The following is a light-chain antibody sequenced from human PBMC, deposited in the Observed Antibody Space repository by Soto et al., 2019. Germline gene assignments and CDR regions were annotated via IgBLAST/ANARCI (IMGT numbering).Light chain of an antibody. V-gene: IGKV1-5*01. CDR3: QQYNFFPWT. CDR1: QSISSW. CDR2: DVS. Sequence: DIQMTQYPSTLSASVGDRVTITCGASQSISSWLAWYQQKPGEAPNLLIYDVSSLENGVPSRLRGSGYGTKLTITISNMKTDDFETYYCQQYNFFPWTFGQGTKVDIK. J-gene: IGKJ1*01.